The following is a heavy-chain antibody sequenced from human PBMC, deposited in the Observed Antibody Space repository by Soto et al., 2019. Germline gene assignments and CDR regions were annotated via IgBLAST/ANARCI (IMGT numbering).Heavy chain of an antibody. V-gene: IGHV3-30*18. Sequence: GGSLRLSCAASGFTFSSYAMHWVRQAPGKGLEWVAVISYDGSNKYYADSVKGRFTISRDNSKNTLYLQMNSLRAEDTAVYYCAKDGSLWGQGTLVTVSS. J-gene: IGHJ4*02. CDR3: AKDGSL. CDR1: GFTFSSYA. CDR2: ISYDGSNK.